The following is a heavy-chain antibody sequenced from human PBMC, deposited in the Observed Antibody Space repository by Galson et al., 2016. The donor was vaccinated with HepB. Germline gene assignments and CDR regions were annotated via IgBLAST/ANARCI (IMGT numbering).Heavy chain of an antibody. CDR2: ISSSSSAI. CDR3: ARDAMPISCSSTSCQYYGMDV. J-gene: IGHJ6*02. Sequence: SLRLSCAASGFTFSCYSMNWVRQAPGKGLEWVSYISSSSSAIHYADSVKGRFTISRDNAKNSLYLQMNSLSAEDTAVYYCARDAMPISCSSTSCQYYGMDVWGQGTTVTGSS. D-gene: IGHD2-2*01. CDR1: GFTFSCYS. V-gene: IGHV3-48*01.